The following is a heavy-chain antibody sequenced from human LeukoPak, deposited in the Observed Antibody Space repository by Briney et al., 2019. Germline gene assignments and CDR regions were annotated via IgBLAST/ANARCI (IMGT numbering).Heavy chain of an antibody. CDR3: ATLVTTKPFDY. D-gene: IGHD4-17*01. Sequence: ASVKVSCKASGYTFTGYYMHWVRQAPGQGLEWLGWINPNSGGTKYSQKFQGRVTMTRDTSISTAYMELSRLRSDDTAVYYCATLVTTKPFDYWGQGTLVTVSS. CDR2: INPNSGGT. V-gene: IGHV1-2*02. CDR1: GYTFTGYY. J-gene: IGHJ4*02.